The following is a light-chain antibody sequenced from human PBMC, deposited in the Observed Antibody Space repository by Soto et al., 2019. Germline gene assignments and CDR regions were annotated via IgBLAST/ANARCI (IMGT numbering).Light chain of an antibody. CDR2: ETS. CDR1: TGPVTSGHS. V-gene: IGLV7-46*01. J-gene: IGLJ1*01. CDR3: LLFYSGPFV. Sequence: QAFVTQEPSLTVSPGVTVTLTCCSSTGPVTSGHSPYWFQQKPGQAPRLLIYETSNRHSWTPARFSGSLLGGEAALTLSGAQPEDEAEYYCLLFYSGPFVFGTGTKVTVL.